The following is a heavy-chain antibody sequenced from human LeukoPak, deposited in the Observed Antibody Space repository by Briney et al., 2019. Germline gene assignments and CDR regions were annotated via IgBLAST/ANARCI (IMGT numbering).Heavy chain of an antibody. CDR1: GFTFSDHY. D-gene: IGHD6-19*01. CDR3: AKDVAVAGYFDY. J-gene: IGHJ4*02. Sequence: GGSLRLSCAASGFTFSDHYMDWVRQAPGKGLEWVAVISYDGSNKYYADSVKGRFTISRDNSKNTLYLQMNSLRAKDTAVYYCAKDVAVAGYFDYWGQGTLVTVSS. CDR2: ISYDGSNK. V-gene: IGHV3-30*18.